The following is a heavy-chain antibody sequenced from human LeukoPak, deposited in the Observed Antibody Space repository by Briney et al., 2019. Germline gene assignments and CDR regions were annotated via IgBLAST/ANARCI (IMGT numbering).Heavy chain of an antibody. CDR1: GGSFSGYY. V-gene: IGHV4-34*01. D-gene: IGHD3-3*01. CDR3: ARARYDFWSGYYTGIGY. Sequence: KSSETLSLTCAVYGGSFSGYYWRWIRQPPGKGLEWIGEINHSGSTNYNPSLKSRVTISVDTSKNQFSLKLSSVTAADTAVYYCARARYDFWSGYYTGIGYWGQGTLVTVSS. CDR2: INHSGST. J-gene: IGHJ4*02.